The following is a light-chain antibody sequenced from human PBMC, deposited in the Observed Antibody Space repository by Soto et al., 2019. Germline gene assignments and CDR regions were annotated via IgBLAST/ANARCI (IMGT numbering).Light chain of an antibody. CDR2: GAS. V-gene: IGKV3-15*01. CDR1: QSVSSN. CDR3: QQYNYWPPLT. J-gene: IGKJ4*01. Sequence: EIVMTQSPATLSVSPGERATLSCRASQSVSSNLAWYQQKPGQAPRLLIYGASTRATGTPARFSGSGSGTEFTLTISSLQSEDFAVYYCQQYNYWPPLTFGGGTKVDIK.